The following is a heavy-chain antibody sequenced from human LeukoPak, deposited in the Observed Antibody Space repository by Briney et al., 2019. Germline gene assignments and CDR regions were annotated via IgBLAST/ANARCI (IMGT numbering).Heavy chain of an antibody. CDR2: ISDGGGSR. V-gene: IGHV3-23*01. CDR1: GITLSNYG. CDR3: AKRGVVIRVILVGFHKEAYYFDS. Sequence: GGSLRLSCAVSGITLSNYGMSWVRQAPGKGLEWVAGISDGGGSRNYADSVKGRFTISRDNRKNTLYLQMNSLRAEDTAVYFCAKRGVVIRVILVGFHKEAYYFDSWGQGALVTVSS. J-gene: IGHJ4*02. D-gene: IGHD3-22*01.